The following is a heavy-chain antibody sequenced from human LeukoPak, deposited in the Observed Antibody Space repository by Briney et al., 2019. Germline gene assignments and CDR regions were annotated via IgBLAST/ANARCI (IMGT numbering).Heavy chain of an antibody. CDR3: ARHHCSSTSCYFDYYYYGMDV. CDR1: GFTFRNYG. V-gene: IGHV3-7*01. CDR2: IKQDGSEK. Sequence: PGRSLRLSCTASGFTFRNYGMHWVRQAPGKGLEWVANIKQDGSEKYYVDSVKGRFTISRDNAKNSLYLQMNSLRAEDTAVYYCARHHCSSTSCYFDYYYYGMDVWGQGTTVTVSS. J-gene: IGHJ6*02. D-gene: IGHD2-2*01.